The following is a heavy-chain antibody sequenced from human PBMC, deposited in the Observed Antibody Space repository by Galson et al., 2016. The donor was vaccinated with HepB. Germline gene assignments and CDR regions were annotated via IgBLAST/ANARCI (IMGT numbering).Heavy chain of an antibody. D-gene: IGHD3-10*01. J-gene: IGHJ4*02. V-gene: IGHV3-23*01. Sequence: SLRLSCAVSGFTLSNYAMSWIRQGPGKGLQWVASISGSGGTTDYADSVKGRFTISKDNLKNTVYLQMNSLRAEDTAVYYCAKAFYYGAGPAFFDYWGQGTLVTVPS. CDR3: AKAFYYGAGPAFFDY. CDR2: ISGSGGTT. CDR1: GFTLSNYA.